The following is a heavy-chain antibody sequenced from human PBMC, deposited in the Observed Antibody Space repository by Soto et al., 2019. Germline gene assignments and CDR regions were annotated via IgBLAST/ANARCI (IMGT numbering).Heavy chain of an antibody. V-gene: IGHV4-39*01. D-gene: IGHD3-10*01. Sequence: ETLSLTGTVSGGSISSSSYYWGWIRQPPGKGLEWIGSMYYSGSTNYNPSLKSRVTISVDTSKNQFSLKLSSVTAADTAVYYCARSHFGSGSYAYYFDYWGQGILVTVSS. CDR1: GGSISSSSYY. CDR2: MYYSGST. CDR3: ARSHFGSGSYAYYFDY. J-gene: IGHJ4*02.